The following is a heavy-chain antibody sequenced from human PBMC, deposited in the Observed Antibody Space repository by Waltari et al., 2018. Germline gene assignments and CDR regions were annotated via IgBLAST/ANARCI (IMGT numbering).Heavy chain of an antibody. CDR3: ARGGLRFLEWLALNDAFDI. D-gene: IGHD3-3*01. Sequence: QVQLVQSGAEVKKPGASVKVSCKASGYTFTSYDINWVRRATGQGLEWMGWMNPNSGNTGYAQKFQGRVTMTRNTSISTAYMELSSLRSEDTAVYYCARGGLRFLEWLALNDAFDIWGQGTMVTVSS. CDR1: GYTFTSYD. V-gene: IGHV1-8*01. J-gene: IGHJ3*02. CDR2: MNPNSGNT.